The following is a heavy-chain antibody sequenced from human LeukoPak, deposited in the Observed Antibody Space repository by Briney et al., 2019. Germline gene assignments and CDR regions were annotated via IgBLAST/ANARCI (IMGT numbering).Heavy chain of an antibody. CDR3: ARGRTIFGVVIKNYYYYGMDV. CDR2: MNPNSGNT. D-gene: IGHD3-3*01. CDR1: GGPFSSHA. V-gene: IGHV1-8*02. J-gene: IGHJ6*02. Sequence: ASVKVSCKASGGPFSSHAITWVRQATGQGLEWMGWMNPNSGNTGYAQKFQGRVTMTRNTSISTAYMELSSLRSEDTAVYYCARGRTIFGVVIKNYYYYGMDVWGQGTTVTVSS.